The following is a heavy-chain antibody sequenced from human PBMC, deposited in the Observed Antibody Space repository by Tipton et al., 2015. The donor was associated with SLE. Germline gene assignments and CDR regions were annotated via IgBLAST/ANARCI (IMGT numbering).Heavy chain of an antibody. V-gene: IGHV4-34*01. Sequence: TLSLTCAVYRGSFSGYYWSWIRRPPGKGLEWIGETTHSGKTNYNPSLKSRVTISADTSKNQFSLKLTSVTVADTAVYYCARSTDQNWFDPWGQGTLVTVSS. CDR3: ARSTDQNWFDP. CDR2: TTHSGKT. CDR1: RGSFSGYY. J-gene: IGHJ5*02. D-gene: IGHD2-2*01.